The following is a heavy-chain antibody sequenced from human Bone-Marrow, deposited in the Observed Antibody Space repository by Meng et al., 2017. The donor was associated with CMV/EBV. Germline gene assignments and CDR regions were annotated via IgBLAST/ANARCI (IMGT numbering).Heavy chain of an antibody. D-gene: IGHD6-19*01. J-gene: IGHJ6*02. CDR2: INHSGST. Sequence: SETLSLTCAVYGGSFSGYYWSWIRQPPGKGLEWIGEINHSGSTNYNPSLKSRVTISVDTSKNQFSLKLSSVTAADTAVYYCARVAWQWLGWGSVWGQGTTVTVSS. CDR1: GGSFSGYY. CDR3: ARVAWQWLGWGSV. V-gene: IGHV4-34*01.